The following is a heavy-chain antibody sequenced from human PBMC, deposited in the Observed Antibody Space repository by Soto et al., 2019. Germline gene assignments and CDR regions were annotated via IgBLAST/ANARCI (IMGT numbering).Heavy chain of an antibody. CDR1: GFTFSSYA. CDR3: ARLEDYDSSGYYYYYGMYV. CDR2: ISYDGSNK. D-gene: IGHD3-22*01. V-gene: IGHV3-30-3*01. J-gene: IGHJ6*02. Sequence: QVQLVESGGGVVQPGRSLRLSCAASGFTFSSYAMHWVRQAPGKGLEWVAVISYDGSNKYYADSVKGRFTISRDNSKNTLYLQMNSLRAEDTAVYYCARLEDYDSSGYYYYYGMYVWGQGTTVTVSS.